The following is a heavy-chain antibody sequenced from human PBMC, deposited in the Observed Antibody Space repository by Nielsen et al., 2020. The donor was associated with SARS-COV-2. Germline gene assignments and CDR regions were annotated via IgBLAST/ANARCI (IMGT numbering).Heavy chain of an antibody. V-gene: IGHV1-8*01. CDR1: GYTFTSYD. D-gene: IGHD2-15*01. J-gene: IGHJ6*02. CDR3: ARDIVVVVAANPVRYSYYYYGMDV. Sequence: ASVKVSCKASGYTFTSYDINWVRQATGQGLEWMGWMNPNSGNTGYAQKFQGRVTMTRNTSISTAYMELSSLRSEDTAVYYCARDIVVVVAANPVRYSYYYYGMDVWGQGTTVTVSS. CDR2: MNPNSGNT.